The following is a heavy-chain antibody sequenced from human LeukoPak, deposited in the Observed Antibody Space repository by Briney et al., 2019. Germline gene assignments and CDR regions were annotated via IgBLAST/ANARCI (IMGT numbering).Heavy chain of an antibody. Sequence: GGSLRLSCAASGFTFSRYAMSWVREAPGKGVEGGSAISGRGGSTYYADSAKGRFTISRDNSKTTLYLQMNSLSAEDTAVYYCAKDRYSYGWDYYFDYWGQGTLVTVSS. CDR1: GFTFSRYA. V-gene: IGHV3-23*01. CDR3: AKDRYSYGWDYYFDY. D-gene: IGHD5-18*01. CDR2: ISGRGGST. J-gene: IGHJ4*02.